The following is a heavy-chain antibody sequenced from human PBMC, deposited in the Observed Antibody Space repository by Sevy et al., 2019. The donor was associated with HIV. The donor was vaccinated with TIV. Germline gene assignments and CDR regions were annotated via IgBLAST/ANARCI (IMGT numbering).Heavy chain of an antibody. Sequence: GGSLRLSCAASGFTFSNYGIHWVRQAPGKGLEWVAITSYDGHNNYYEDSVKGRFTISRDNSKNTLYLQMNSLRAEDTAVYYCAKDLLQLTIKELAQDYYYGMDVWGQGTPVTVSS. CDR2: TSYDGHNN. D-gene: IGHD1-26*01. CDR1: GFTFSNYG. CDR3: AKDLLQLTIKELAQDYYYGMDV. J-gene: IGHJ6*02. V-gene: IGHV3-30*18.